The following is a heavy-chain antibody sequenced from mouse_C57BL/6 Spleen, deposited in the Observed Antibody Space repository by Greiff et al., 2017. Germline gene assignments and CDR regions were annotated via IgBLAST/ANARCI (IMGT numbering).Heavy chain of an antibody. V-gene: IGHV6-3*01. CDR1: GFTFSNYW. J-gene: IGHJ1*03. Sequence: EVKLVESGGGLVQPGGSMKLSCVASGFTFSNYWMNWVRQSPEKGLEWVAQIRLKSDNYATHYAESVKGRFTISRDDSKSSVYLQMNNLRAEDTGIYYGTGQYYYGSRWYFDVWGTGTTVTVSS. D-gene: IGHD1-1*01. CDR2: IRLKSDNYAT. CDR3: TGQYYYGSRWYFDV.